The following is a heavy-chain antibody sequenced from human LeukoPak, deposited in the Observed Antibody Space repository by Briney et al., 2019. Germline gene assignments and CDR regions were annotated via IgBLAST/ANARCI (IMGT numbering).Heavy chain of an antibody. CDR1: GGSISSGSYY. Sequence: SETLSLTCTVSGGSISSGSYYWRWLRQPAGTGLEWIGRIYTSGSTNYNPSLKSRVTISVDTSKNQFSLKLSSVTAADTAVYYCARGVVITGLDYWGQGTLVTVSS. D-gene: IGHD3-3*01. CDR2: IYTSGST. J-gene: IGHJ4*02. CDR3: ARGVVITGLDY. V-gene: IGHV4-61*02.